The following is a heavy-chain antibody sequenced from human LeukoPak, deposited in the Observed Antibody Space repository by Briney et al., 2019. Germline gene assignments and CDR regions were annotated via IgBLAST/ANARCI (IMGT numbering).Heavy chain of an antibody. CDR3: AKASWVSSADAVL. CDR1: GFPFISYA. Sequence: GGSLLLSCAASGFPFISYAMSWVRQAPARGLEWVSSLRGDGETFYADSVKGRFTLSRDESRNTVYLQMNNLRVEDTAVYFCAKASWVSSADAVLWGQGTLVTVSS. J-gene: IGHJ4*02. D-gene: IGHD3-16*01. CDR2: LRGDGET. V-gene: IGHV3-23*01.